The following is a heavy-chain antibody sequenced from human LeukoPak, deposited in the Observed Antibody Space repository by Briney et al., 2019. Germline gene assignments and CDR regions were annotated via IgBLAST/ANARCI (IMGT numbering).Heavy chain of an antibody. CDR1: GGTFGSYA. V-gene: IGHV1-69*04. CDR2: IIPILGIA. Sequence: ASVKVSCKASGGTFGSYAISWVRQAPGQGLEWMGRIIPILGIANYAQKFQGRVTITADKSTSTAYMELSSLRSEDTAVYYCARVRYSGYDTTYYYYGMDVWGQGTTVTVSS. J-gene: IGHJ6*02. CDR3: ARVRYSGYDTTYYYYGMDV. D-gene: IGHD5-12*01.